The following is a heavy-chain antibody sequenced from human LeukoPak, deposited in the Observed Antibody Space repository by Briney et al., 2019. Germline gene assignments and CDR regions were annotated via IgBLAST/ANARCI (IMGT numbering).Heavy chain of an antibody. Sequence: SETLSLTCTVSGGSISSYYWSWIRQSPGRGLEWIGYIYHSGSTNYNPSLKSRVTISVDTSKNQFSLKLSSVTAADTAVYYCARGEYCSSASCSSSRGDALDIWGQGTMVTVSS. CDR3: ARGEYCSSASCSSSRGDALDI. J-gene: IGHJ3*02. D-gene: IGHD2-2*01. V-gene: IGHV4-59*08. CDR2: IYHSGST. CDR1: GGSISSYY.